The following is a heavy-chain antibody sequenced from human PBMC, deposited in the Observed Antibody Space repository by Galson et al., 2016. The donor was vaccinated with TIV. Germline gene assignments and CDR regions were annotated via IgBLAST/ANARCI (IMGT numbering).Heavy chain of an antibody. CDR1: GYTFINYY. J-gene: IGHJ4*02. V-gene: IGHV1-46*01. D-gene: IGHD2-8*01. CDR3: AVWANTYYFAL. Sequence: SVKVSCKASGYTFINYYMHWVRQAPGQGLEWVGVIDPSGGGTTYAQKFQGRVTMTRDTSTNTVYMELSSLPSDDTAVFYCAVWANTYYFALWGQGTLITVAS. CDR2: IDPSGGGT.